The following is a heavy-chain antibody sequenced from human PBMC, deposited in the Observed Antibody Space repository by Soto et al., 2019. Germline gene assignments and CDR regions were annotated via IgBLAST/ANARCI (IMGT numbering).Heavy chain of an antibody. D-gene: IGHD3-10*01. CDR2: IYWDDDK. J-gene: IGHJ6*02. V-gene: IGHV2-5*08. Sequence: TLSLTCAVSGGSITSGAYSWTWIRQPPGKGLEWLALIYWDDDKRYSPSLKSRLTITKDTSKNQVVLTMTNMDPVDTATYYCAHRPEGGYYGSGSYVYGMDVWGQGTTVTVSS. CDR1: GGSITSGAYS. CDR3: AHRPEGGYYGSGSYVYGMDV.